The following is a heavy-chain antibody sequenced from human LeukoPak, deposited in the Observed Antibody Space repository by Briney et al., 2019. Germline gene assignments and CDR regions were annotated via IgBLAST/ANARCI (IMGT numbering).Heavy chain of an antibody. J-gene: IGHJ4*02. D-gene: IGHD6-19*01. CDR2: IIPTFGTA. V-gene: IGHV1-69*13. Sequence: SVTVSCKASGGTFSSYAISWVRQAPGQGLEWMGGIIPTFGTANYAQKFQGRVTITADESTSTAYMELSSLRSEDTAVYYCARDSAVASRAPTAFDYWGQGTLVTVSS. CDR3: ARDSAVASRAPTAFDY. CDR1: GGTFSSYA.